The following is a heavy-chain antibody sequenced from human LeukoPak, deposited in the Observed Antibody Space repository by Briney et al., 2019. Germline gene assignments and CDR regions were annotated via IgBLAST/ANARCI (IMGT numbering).Heavy chain of an antibody. CDR2: IDPSDSYT. Sequence: GESLKISCKGSGYSFTSYWISWVRQMPGKGLEWMGRIDPSDSYTNYGPSFQGHVTISADKSISTAYLQWSSLKASDTAMYYCARHKQWLADYWGQGTLVTVSS. CDR3: ARHKQWLADY. J-gene: IGHJ4*02. D-gene: IGHD6-19*01. CDR1: GYSFTSYW. V-gene: IGHV5-10-1*01.